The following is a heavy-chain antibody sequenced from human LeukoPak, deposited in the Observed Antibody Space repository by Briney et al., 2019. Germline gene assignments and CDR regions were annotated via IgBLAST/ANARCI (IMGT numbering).Heavy chain of an antibody. J-gene: IGHJ4*02. CDR1: GFTFNDYA. V-gene: IGHV3-21*01. CDR2: ISSSRSYI. D-gene: IGHD5-12*01. CDR3: ARGLGGYDQFFDY. Sequence: SGGSLRLSCTASGFTFNDYAMNWVRQAPGKGLEWVSSISSSRSYIYYADSLKGRFTISRDNAKNSLYLQMNSLRAEDTAVYYCARGLGGYDQFFDYWGQGTLVTVSS.